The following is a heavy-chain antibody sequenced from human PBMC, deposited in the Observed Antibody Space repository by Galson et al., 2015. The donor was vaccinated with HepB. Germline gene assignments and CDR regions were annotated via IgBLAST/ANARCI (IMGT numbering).Heavy chain of an antibody. V-gene: IGHV1-2*06. CDR2: INPNSGGT. CDR3: ARITYYYDSSGYPRSDY. Sequence: SVKVSCKASGYTFTGYHMHWVRQAPGQGLEWMGRINPNSGGTNYAQKFQGRVTMTRDTSISTAYMELSRLRSDDTAVYYCARITYYYDSSGYPRSDYWGQGTLVTVSS. CDR1: GYTFTGYH. D-gene: IGHD3-22*01. J-gene: IGHJ4*02.